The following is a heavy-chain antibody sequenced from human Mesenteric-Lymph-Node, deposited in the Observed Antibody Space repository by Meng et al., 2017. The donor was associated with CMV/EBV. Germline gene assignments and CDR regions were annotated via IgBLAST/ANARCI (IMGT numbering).Heavy chain of an antibody. V-gene: IGHV5-51*01. CDR1: GYSFTSYW. CDR3: ARHRGFGELSSFFY. Sequence: GGSLRLSCKGSGYSFTSYWIGWVRQMPGKGLEWMGIIYPGDSDTRYSPSFQGQVTISADKSISTAYLRWSSLKASDTAMYYCARHRGFGELSSFFYWGQGTLVTVSS. CDR2: IYPGDSDT. D-gene: IGHD3-10*01. J-gene: IGHJ4*02.